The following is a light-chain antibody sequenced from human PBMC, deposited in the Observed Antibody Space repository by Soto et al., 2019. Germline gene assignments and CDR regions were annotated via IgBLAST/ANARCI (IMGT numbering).Light chain of an antibody. CDR2: GAS. J-gene: IGKJ3*01. V-gene: IGKV3-20*01. Sequence: EIVLTQSPGTLSLSPGERATLSCRASQSVRSSYLAWYQQKPGQAPRLLIYGASSRATGIPDRFSGSGSGTDFTLTISRLEPEDFAVYYCQQYGSSPPHTLGPVTKVDIK. CDR3: QQYGSSPPHT. CDR1: QSVRSSY.